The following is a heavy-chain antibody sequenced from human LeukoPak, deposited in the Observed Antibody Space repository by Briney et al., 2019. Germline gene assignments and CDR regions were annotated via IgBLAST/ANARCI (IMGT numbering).Heavy chain of an antibody. Sequence: SETLSLTCTVSGGPISSYYWSWIRQPPGKGLEWIGYIYYSGSTNYNPSLKSRVTISVDTSKNQFSLKLSSVTAADTAVYYCARHLAPPGLRYFDWTFDYWGQGTLVTVSS. J-gene: IGHJ4*02. CDR1: GGPISSYY. CDR3: ARHLAPPGLRYFDWTFDY. D-gene: IGHD3-9*01. V-gene: IGHV4-59*08. CDR2: IYYSGST.